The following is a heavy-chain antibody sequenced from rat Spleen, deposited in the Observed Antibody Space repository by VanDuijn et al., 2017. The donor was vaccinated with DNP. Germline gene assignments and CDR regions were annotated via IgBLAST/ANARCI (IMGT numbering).Heavy chain of an antibody. V-gene: IGHV5S10*01. J-gene: IGHJ4*01. D-gene: IGHD1-2*01. Sequence: EVQLVESGGDLVQPGRSLKLSCAASGFTFSDYNMAWVRQAPKKGLEWVATIFYAGTTTYYRGSVKGRFTISRDNANGTLYLQMSKLGSEDTAIYYCARGRLYPHYAMDAWGQGTSVTVSS. CDR2: IFYAGTTT. CDR3: ARGRLYPHYAMDA. CDR1: GFTFSDYN.